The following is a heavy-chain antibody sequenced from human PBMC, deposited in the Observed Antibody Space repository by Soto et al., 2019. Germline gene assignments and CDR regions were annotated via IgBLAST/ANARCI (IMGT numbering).Heavy chain of an antibody. CDR1: GYTFTSYG. Sequence: GASVKVSCKASGYTFTSYGISWVRQAPGQGLEWMGWISAYNGNTNYAQKLQGRVTMTTDTSTSTAYMELRSLRSDDTAVYYCARFSLIGVVIIDWFDPWGQGTLVTVSS. V-gene: IGHV1-18*01. CDR2: ISAYNGNT. J-gene: IGHJ5*02. D-gene: IGHD3-3*01. CDR3: ARFSLIGVVIIDWFDP.